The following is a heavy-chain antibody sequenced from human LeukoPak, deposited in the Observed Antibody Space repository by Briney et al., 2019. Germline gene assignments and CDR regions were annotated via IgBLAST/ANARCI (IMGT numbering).Heavy chain of an antibody. CDR3: ARERLYPVHIAAISTWFDP. D-gene: IGHD6-13*01. CDR1: GGTLSSFA. J-gene: IGHJ5*02. CDR2: IIPIFATA. V-gene: IGHV1-69*01. Sequence: SVKVSCKASGGTLSSFAISWVRQAPGQGLEWMGGIIPIFATANYAQKFQGRVTITADESTSTAYMELSSLRSEDTAMCYCARERLYPVHIAAISTWFDPWGQGTLVTVSS.